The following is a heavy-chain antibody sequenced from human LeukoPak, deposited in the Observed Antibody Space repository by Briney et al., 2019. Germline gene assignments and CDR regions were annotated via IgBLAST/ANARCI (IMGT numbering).Heavy chain of an antibody. CDR2: IVVGSGNT. D-gene: IGHD3-10*01. CDR3: ARGVGRGSGNFDY. CDR1: GFTFTSSA. V-gene: IGHV1-58*02. J-gene: IGHJ4*02. Sequence: GASVKVSCKASGFTFTSSAMQWVRQARGQRLEWIGWIVVGSGNTNYAQKFQERVTITRDMSTSTAYMELSSLRSDDTAVYYCARGVGRGSGNFDYWGQGTLVTVSS.